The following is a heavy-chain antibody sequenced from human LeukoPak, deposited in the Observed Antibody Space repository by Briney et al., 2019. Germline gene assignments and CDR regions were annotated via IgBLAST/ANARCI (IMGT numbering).Heavy chain of an antibody. V-gene: IGHV4-34*01. CDR2: INHSGST. D-gene: IGHD3-22*01. CDR3: ARLPYYYDSSGYYYFSFDY. CDR1: GGSFSGYY. J-gene: IGHJ4*02. Sequence: YPSETLSLTCAVYGGSFSGYYWSWIRQPPGKGLEWIGEINHSGSTNYNPSLKSRVTISVDTSKNQFSLKLSSVTAADTAVYYCARLPYYYDSSGYYYFSFDYWGQGTLVTASS.